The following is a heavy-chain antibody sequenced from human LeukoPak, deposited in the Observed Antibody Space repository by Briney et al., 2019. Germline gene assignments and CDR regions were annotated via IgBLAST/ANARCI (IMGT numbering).Heavy chain of an antibody. CDR3: ARREGYP. CDR1: GGSINGGNYY. J-gene: IGHJ5*02. V-gene: IGHV4-61*02. CDR2: ISPSGST. Sequence: SETLSLTCTVSGGSINGGNYYWTWLRQPAGKGLEWIGRISPSGSTNHNPSLTSRVTISVDTSKNQFSLKLNFVTAADTAVYYCARREGYPWGQGTLVTVSS.